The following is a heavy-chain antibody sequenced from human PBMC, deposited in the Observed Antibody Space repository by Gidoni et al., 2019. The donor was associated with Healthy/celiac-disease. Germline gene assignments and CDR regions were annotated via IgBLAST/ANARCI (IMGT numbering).Heavy chain of an antibody. D-gene: IGHD3-22*01. Sequence: QVQLQQWGAGLLKPPETLSLTCAVYGGSFSGYSWSWIRPTQGNGLECMGEINHSGSTSYNPSLKSRVTISADTPQNQVSLKLSSVTAADTAVSYCARESAQASALPYYVSGGLRAWTMNRHRPLDYWGQGTLVTFSS. CDR3: ARESAQASALPYYVSGGLRAWTMNRHRPLDY. J-gene: IGHJ4*02. CDR2: INHSGST. V-gene: IGHV4-34*01. CDR1: GGSFSGYS.